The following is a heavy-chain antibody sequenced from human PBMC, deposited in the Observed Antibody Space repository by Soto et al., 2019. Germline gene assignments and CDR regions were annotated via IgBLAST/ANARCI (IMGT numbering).Heavy chain of an antibody. D-gene: IGHD5-18*01. Sequence: QVQLVQSGAEVKKPGASVKVSCKASGYTFISYGISWVRQAPGQGLEWMGRINAFNGNTNYAQKVQGRVTMTTDTFPSTAYMELRRLRSDDTAVYFCAREDTAVALDYWGQGTLVSVSS. CDR2: INAFNGNT. CDR3: AREDTAVALDY. CDR1: GYTFISYG. J-gene: IGHJ4*02. V-gene: IGHV1-18*01.